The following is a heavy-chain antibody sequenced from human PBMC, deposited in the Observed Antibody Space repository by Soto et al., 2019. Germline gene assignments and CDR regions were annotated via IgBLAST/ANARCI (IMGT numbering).Heavy chain of an antibody. J-gene: IGHJ6*02. Sequence: QVQLVQSGAEVKKPGASVKVSCKASGYTFTGYYMHWVRQDPGQGIEWMGWINPNSGGTNYAQKFQGWVTMTRDTSISTAYMELSRLRSDDTAVYYCARFQPSTYYYGAGSVSRGHYYYGMDVWGQGTTVTVSS. V-gene: IGHV1-2*04. CDR3: ARFQPSTYYYGAGSVSRGHYYYGMDV. CDR2: INPNSGGT. D-gene: IGHD3-10*01. CDR1: GYTFTGYY.